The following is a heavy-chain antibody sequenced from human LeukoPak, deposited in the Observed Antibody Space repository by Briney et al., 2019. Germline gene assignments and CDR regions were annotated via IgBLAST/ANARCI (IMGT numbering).Heavy chain of an antibody. D-gene: IGHD3-9*01. CDR3: ASRELYDILTGPSP. V-gene: IGHV4-34*01. J-gene: IGHJ5*02. CDR1: GESFSGYY. Sequence: PSETLSLTCAVYGESFSGYYWSWIRQPPGKGLEWIGEINHSGSTNYNPSLKSRATISVDTSKNQFSLKLSPVTAADTAVCYCASRELYDILTGPSPWGQGTLVTVSS. CDR2: INHSGST.